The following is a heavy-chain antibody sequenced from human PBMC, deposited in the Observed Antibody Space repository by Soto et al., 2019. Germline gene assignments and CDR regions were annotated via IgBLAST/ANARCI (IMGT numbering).Heavy chain of an antibody. V-gene: IGHV3-23*01. D-gene: IGHD3-10*01. J-gene: IGHJ5*02. CDR2: LIGGHYGT. CDR1: GFTLQNYA. CDR3: AKGKSTGDIDWFDP. Sequence: GGSLRLSCTASGFTLQNYAMAWVRQAPGKGLEWVSTLIGGHYGTAHSYSVKGRFTVSRDNSKNCLYLQMNSLGVEDTAMYFCAKGKSTGDIDWFDPWGQGSLVTVSS.